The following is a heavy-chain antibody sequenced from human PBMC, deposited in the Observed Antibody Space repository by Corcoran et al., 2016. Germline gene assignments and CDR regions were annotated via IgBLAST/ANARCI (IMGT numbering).Heavy chain of an antibody. J-gene: IGHJ6*02. CDR1: GGSFSGYY. V-gene: IGHV4-34*01. Sequence: QVQLQQWGAGLLKPSETLSLTCAVYGGSFSGYYWSWIRQPPGKGLEWLGEINHSGSTNYNPSLKSRVTISVDTSKNQFSLKLSSVTAADPAVYYWARFFRAGWRGYGVDVWGQGTTVTVSS. CDR2: INHSGST. D-gene: IGHD6-19*01. CDR3: ARFFRAGWRGYGVDV.